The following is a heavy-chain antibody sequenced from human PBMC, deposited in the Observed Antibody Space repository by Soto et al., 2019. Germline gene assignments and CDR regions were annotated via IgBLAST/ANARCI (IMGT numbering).Heavy chain of an antibody. V-gene: IGHV3-30-3*01. CDR1: GFAFSSYA. Sequence: PGGSLRLSCAVSGFAFSSYAMHWVRQAPGQGLEWVSTISYDTTKEYYADSVKGRFTISRDNSKSMVFLQMRSLRPDDMAVYYCARGDGYPDYWGQGTLVTSPQ. CDR2: ISYDTTKE. D-gene: IGHD3-22*01. J-gene: IGHJ4*02. CDR3: ARGDGYPDY.